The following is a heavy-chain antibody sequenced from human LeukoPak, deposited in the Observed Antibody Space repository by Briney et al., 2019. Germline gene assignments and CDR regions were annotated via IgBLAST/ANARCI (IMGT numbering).Heavy chain of an antibody. D-gene: IGHD2-2*01. V-gene: IGHV3-23*01. J-gene: IGHJ4*02. Sequence: GSLRLSCAASGFTFSSYAMSWVRQAPGKGLEWVSAISGSGGSTYYADSVKGRFTISRDNSKNTLYLQMNSLRAEDTAVYYCAKRGSSTSCLDYWGQGTLVTVSS. CDR3: AKRGSSTSCLDY. CDR1: GFTFSSYA. CDR2: ISGSGGST.